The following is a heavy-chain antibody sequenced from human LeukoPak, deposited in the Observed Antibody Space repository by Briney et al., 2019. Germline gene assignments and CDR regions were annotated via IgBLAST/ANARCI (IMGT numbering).Heavy chain of an antibody. V-gene: IGHV1-8*01. CDR1: GYTFTSYD. CDR2: MTPNSGFS. CDR3: VTNWGSRYYSDMDV. D-gene: IGHD7-27*01. J-gene: IGHJ6*02. Sequence: ASVTVSCTASGYTFTSYDINWVRQAAGQGLEWMGWMTPNSGFSGYAHKFRGRVTMTGNTSISTAYMELSSLRSEDTAIYYCVTNWGSRYYSDMDVWGQGTTVTVSS.